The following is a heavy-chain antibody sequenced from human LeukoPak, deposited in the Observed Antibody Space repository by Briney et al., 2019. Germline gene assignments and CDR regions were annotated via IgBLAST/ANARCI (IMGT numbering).Heavy chain of an antibody. D-gene: IGHD3-22*01. V-gene: IGHV3-43*02. J-gene: IGHJ4*02. CDR3: AKDQYYYDSSGTFDY. CDR2: IRAAGGST. CDR1: GLTFDDYS. Sequence: SLSPSCVPSGLTFDDYSIDWVRPAPRTGLDSVSLIRAAGGSTYYADSVKGRFTISRDNSKNSLYLQMNSLRTEDTALYYCAKDQYYYDSSGTFDYWGQGTLVTVSS.